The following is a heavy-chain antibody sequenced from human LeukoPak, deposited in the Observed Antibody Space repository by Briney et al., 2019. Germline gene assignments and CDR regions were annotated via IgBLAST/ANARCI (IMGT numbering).Heavy chain of an antibody. CDR3: ARVEKQWLVGYYFDY. CDR1: GFTFSTYT. D-gene: IGHD6-19*01. V-gene: IGHV3-23*01. CDR2: IGNNGGGI. J-gene: IGHJ4*02. Sequence: GGSLRLSCAASGFTFSTYTMYWVRHPPGKRLEWVSIIGNNGGGIHYADSVKGRFTISRDNFKNALYLQMNSLRVEDTAVYYCARVEKQWLVGYYFDYWGQGTLVTVSS.